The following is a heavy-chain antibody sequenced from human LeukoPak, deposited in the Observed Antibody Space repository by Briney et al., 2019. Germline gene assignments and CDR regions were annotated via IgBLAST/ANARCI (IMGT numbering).Heavy chain of an antibody. CDR1: GGSISSYY. D-gene: IGHD5-18*01. Sequence: PSETLSLTCTVSGGSISSYYWSWIRQPPGKGLEWIGYIYYSGSTNYNPSLKSRVTISVDTSKNQFSLKLSSVTAADTAVYYCARHRKRGYSPSSDDYFDYWGQGTLVTVSS. V-gene: IGHV4-59*08. CDR3: ARHRKRGYSPSSDDYFDY. CDR2: IYYSGST. J-gene: IGHJ4*02.